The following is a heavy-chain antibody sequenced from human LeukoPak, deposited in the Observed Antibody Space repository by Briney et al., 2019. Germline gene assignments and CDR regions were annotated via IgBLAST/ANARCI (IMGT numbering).Heavy chain of an antibody. D-gene: IGHD2-15*01. CDR2: ISSSSTYI. CDR1: GFTFSSYS. Sequence: GGSLRLSCAASGFTFSSYSMNWVRQAPGKGLEWVSYISSSSTYIYYADSVKGRFTISRDNAKNSLYLQMNSLRVEDTAVYYCARVGCSGGRCPGYGMDVWGQGTTVTVSS. CDR3: ARVGCSGGRCPGYGMDV. J-gene: IGHJ6*02. V-gene: IGHV3-21*01.